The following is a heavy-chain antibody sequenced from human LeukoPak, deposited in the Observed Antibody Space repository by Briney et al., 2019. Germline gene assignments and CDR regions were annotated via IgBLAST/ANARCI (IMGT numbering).Heavy chain of an antibody. Sequence: SETLSLTCSVSGGSISSYYWSWIRQPAGKGLEWIGRIYTSGSTNYNPSLKSRVTMSVDTSKNQFSLKLSSVTAADTAVYYCAREVVVVPAASVGYYYYYMDVWGKGTTVTVSS. D-gene: IGHD2-2*01. CDR3: AREVVVVPAASVGYYYYYMDV. V-gene: IGHV4-4*07. CDR1: GGSISSYY. CDR2: IYTSGST. J-gene: IGHJ6*03.